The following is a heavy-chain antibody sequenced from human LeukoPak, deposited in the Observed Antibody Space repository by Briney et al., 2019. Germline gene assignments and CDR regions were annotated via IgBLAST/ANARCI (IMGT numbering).Heavy chain of an antibody. CDR1: GFTFSSYA. D-gene: IGHD1-1*01. J-gene: IGHJ3*02. CDR2: ISYDGSNK. CDR3: AKRVGTTGAFDI. V-gene: IGHV3-30-3*02. Sequence: GGSLRLSCAASGFTFSSYAMHWVRQAPGKGLEWVAVISYDGSNKYYADSVKGRFTISRDNSKNTLYLQMNSLRAEDTAVYYCAKRVGTTGAFDIWGQGTMVTVSS.